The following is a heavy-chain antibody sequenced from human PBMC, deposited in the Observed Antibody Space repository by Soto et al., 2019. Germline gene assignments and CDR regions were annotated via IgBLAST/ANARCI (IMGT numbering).Heavy chain of an antibody. J-gene: IGHJ6*02. CDR2: IYHSGST. CDR3: AHTGLSYGNYYYYGMDV. CDR1: GYSISTGFN. V-gene: IGHV4-38-2*01. Sequence: ETLSLTCAVSGYSISTGFNWGWIRQPPGKGLEWIGSIYHSGSTYYNLSLKSRVTISADTSKNQISLKLSSVTAADTAVYYCAHTGLSYGNYYYYGMDVWGQGTTVTVSS. D-gene: IGHD5-18*01.